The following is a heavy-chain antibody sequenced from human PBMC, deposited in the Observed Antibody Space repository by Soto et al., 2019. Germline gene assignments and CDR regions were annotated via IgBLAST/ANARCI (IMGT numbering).Heavy chain of an antibody. V-gene: IGHV3-23*01. CDR2: ISPTGVQR. J-gene: IGHJ6*02. Sequence: GGSLRLSCAASRFTFRNYGMSWVRQGPGKGLEWVSGISPTGVQRFYVDSVKGRFFISRDNSQNTLSLEMSNLRADDTAVYYCAKRYGSGSYRDFNSYYGMDIWRQGTSVTVSS. D-gene: IGHD3-10*01. CDR3: AKRYGSGSYRDFNSYYGMDI. CDR1: RFTFRNYG.